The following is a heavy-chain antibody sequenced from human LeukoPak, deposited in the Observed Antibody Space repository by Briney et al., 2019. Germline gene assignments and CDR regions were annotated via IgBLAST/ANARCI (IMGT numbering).Heavy chain of an antibody. D-gene: IGHD5-24*01. V-gene: IGHV2-70*11. CDR2: IDWDDDK. CDR3: ARTSRDGVNSKDFDY. Sequence: SGPTLVKPTQTLTLTCTFSGFSLSTSGVGVGWIRQPPGKALEWLARIDWDDDKYYKTSLKTRLTISKDTSEDQVVLTMTDMDPVDTATYYCARTSRDGVNSKDFDYWGQGILVTVSS. J-gene: IGHJ4*02. CDR1: GFSLSTSGVG.